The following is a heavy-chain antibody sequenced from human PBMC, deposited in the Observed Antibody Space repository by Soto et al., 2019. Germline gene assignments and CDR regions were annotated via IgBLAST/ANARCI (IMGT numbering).Heavy chain of an antibody. CDR1: GFSFSSYW. CDR3: AKVGRGAWYFDL. D-gene: IGHD1-26*01. CDR2: IKTDGSII. J-gene: IGHJ2*01. V-gene: IGHV3-74*01. Sequence: EVQLVESGGGLVQPGGSLRLSCAASGFSFSSYWMHWVSQAPGKGLVWVSRIKTDGSIITYADSVKGRFTISRDNAENTLYRQMNTLRGEDTAVYYFAKVGRGAWYFDLWGRGTMVTVSS.